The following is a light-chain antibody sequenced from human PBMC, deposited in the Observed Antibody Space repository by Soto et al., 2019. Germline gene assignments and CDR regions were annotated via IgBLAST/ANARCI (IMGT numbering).Light chain of an antibody. CDR1: QEISNY. CDR2: DAS. CDR3: QQYDNLTLT. Sequence: DIQMTQSPSSLSASVGDRVNITCQASQEISNYLNWYHQKPGKAPRLLIYDASNLETGVPSRFSGSGSGTDFTFTISSLQPEDIATYYCQQYDNLTLTFGGGTKVEIK. V-gene: IGKV1-33*01. J-gene: IGKJ4*01.